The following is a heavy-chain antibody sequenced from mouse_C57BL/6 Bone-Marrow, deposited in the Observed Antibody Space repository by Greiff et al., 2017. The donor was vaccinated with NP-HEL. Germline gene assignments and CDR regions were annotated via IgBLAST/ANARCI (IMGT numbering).Heavy chain of an antibody. CDR3: SRGRGGY. CDR2: ISDGGSYT. CDR1: GFTFSSYA. Sequence: EVKLMESGGGLVKPGGSLTLSCAASGFTFSSYAMSWVRQTPEKRLEWVATISDGGSYTYYPDNVKGRFTISRDNANNNLYLQMSHLKSEDTAMYYCSRGRGGYWGQGTLVTVSA. J-gene: IGHJ3*02. V-gene: IGHV5-4*03.